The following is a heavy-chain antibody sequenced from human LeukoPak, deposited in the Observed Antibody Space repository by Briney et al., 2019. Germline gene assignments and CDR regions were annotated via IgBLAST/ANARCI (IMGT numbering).Heavy chain of an antibody. D-gene: IGHD5-18*01. CDR1: GGTCSSYA. J-gene: IGHJ6*03. V-gene: IGHV1-69*06. Sequence: ASVKVSCKASGGTCSSYAISWVRQAPGQGLEWMGGIIPIFGTANYAQKFQGRVTITADKSTSTAYMELSSLRSEDTAVYYCARDTANYYYYMDVWGKGTTVTVSS. CDR3: ARDTANYYYYMDV. CDR2: IIPIFGTA.